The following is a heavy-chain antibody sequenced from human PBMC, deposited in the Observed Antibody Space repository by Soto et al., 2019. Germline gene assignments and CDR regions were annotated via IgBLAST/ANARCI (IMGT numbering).Heavy chain of an antibody. CDR2: ISYDGSNK. J-gene: IGHJ4*02. V-gene: IGHV3-30*18. D-gene: IGHD2-2*01. CDR3: AHEDCRSTSCLIDY. CDR1: GFTFSSYG. Sequence: GGSLRLSCAASGFTFSSYGMHWVRQAPGKGLEWVAVISYDGSNKYYADSVKGRFTISRDNSKNTLHLQMNSLRAEDTAVYYRAHEDCRSTSCLIDYWGQGT.